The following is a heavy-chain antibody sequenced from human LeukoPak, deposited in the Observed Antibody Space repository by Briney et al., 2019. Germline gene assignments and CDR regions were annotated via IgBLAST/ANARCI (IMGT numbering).Heavy chain of an antibody. D-gene: IGHD3-22*01. J-gene: IGHJ3*02. Sequence: ASVKISCKASGYTFTSYNINWFRQAPGRGFEWLGYVSPHNGDTGYTQNFQGRVTMTRDTSINTAYMELSSLTSEDTAVYYCVRRYYDYVAFDNWGQGTMVIVSS. CDR3: VRRYYDYVAFDN. CDR2: VSPHNGDT. CDR1: GYTFTSYN. V-gene: IGHV1-8*01.